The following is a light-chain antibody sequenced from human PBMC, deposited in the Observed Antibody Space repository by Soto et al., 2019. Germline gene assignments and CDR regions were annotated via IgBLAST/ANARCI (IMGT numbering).Light chain of an antibody. V-gene: IGKV1-39*01. J-gene: IGKJ4*01. CDR1: QSLSSY. CDR2: AAS. Sequence: DIQMTQSPSSLSASVGDSVTITCRASQSLSSYLNWYQQKPGKAPKLLIYAASSLQSGVPSRFSGSGSGTDFTLTISSLQPEDFATYYCQQSYSTLTFGGGTKVEIK. CDR3: QQSYSTLT.